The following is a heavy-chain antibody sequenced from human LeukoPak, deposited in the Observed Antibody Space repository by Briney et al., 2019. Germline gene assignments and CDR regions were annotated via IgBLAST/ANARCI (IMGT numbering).Heavy chain of an antibody. CDR2: MYPGDSDT. Sequence: GESLKISRRTSGYTFSRHWIAWVRQMPGKGLEWMGIMYPGDSDTRYSPSFQGRVTISADKSISTAFLQWSSLKASDTAIYYCARQRANYFDSSTSSAVVAFDIWGQGTMVIVSS. V-gene: IGHV5-51*01. CDR1: GYTFSRHW. J-gene: IGHJ3*02. D-gene: IGHD3-22*01. CDR3: ARQRANYFDSSTSSAVVAFDI.